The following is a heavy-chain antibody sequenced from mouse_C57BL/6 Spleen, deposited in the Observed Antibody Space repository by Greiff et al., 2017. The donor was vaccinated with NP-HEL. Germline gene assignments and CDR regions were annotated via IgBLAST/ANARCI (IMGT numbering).Heavy chain of an antibody. J-gene: IGHJ4*01. CDR2: INPYNGGT. V-gene: IGHV1-19*01. CDR1: GYTFTDYY. Sequence: VQLQQSGPVLVKPGASVKMSCKASGYTFTDYYMNWVKQSHGKSLEWIGVINPYNGGTSYNQKFKGKATLTVDKSSSTAYMELNSLTSEDSAVYYCARGGSYYGAMDYWGQGTSVTVSS. CDR3: ARGGSYYGAMDY. D-gene: IGHD1-1*01.